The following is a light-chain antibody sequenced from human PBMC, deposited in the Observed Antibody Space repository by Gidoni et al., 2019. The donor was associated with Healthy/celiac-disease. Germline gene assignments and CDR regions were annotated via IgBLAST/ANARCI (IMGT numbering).Light chain of an antibody. CDR1: QSISSY. Sequence: DIQMTQSPSSLSASVGDRVTITCRASQSISSYLNWYQQKPGKAPNLLIYAASSLQSGVPSRFSGSGSGTDFNITISSLQPEDFETYYCQQSYSTPLTFGGXNKVEIK. CDR3: QQSYSTPLT. V-gene: IGKV1-39*01. J-gene: IGKJ4*01. CDR2: AAS.